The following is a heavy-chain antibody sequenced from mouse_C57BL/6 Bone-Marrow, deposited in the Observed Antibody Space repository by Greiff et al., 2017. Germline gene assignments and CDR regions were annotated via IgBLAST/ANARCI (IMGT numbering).Heavy chain of an antibody. D-gene: IGHD2-4*01. CDR3: GRQKGYDFDWFAY. Sequence: VQLKESGGGLVQPGESLKLSCESNEYEFPSHDMSWVRKTPEKRLELVAAINSDGGSTYYPDTMERRFIISRDNTKKTLYLQMSSLRSEDTALYDCGRQKGYDFDWFAYWGQGTLVTVSA. V-gene: IGHV5-2*01. J-gene: IGHJ3*01. CDR1: EYEFPSHD. CDR2: INSDGGST.